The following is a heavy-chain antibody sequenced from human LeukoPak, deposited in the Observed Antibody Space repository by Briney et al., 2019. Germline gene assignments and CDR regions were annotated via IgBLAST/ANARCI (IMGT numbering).Heavy chain of an antibody. J-gene: IGHJ6*02. CDR2: IVVGSGNT. Sequence: ASVEVSCKASGFTFTSSAVQWVRQARGQRLEWIGWIVVGSGNTNYAQKFQERVTITRDMSTSTAYMELSSLRSEDTAVYYCAADQGLYYYYYGMDVWGQGTTVTVSS. V-gene: IGHV1-58*01. D-gene: IGHD5-12*01. CDR1: GFTFTSSA. CDR3: AADQGLYYYYYGMDV.